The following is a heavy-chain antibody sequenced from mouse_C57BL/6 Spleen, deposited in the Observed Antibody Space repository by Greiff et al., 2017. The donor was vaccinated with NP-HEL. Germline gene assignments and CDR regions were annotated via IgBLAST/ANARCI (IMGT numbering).Heavy chain of an antibody. D-gene: IGHD1-1*01. CDR3: ARDYGSSYPHYYAMDY. CDR1: GFNIKNTY. J-gene: IGHJ4*01. V-gene: IGHV14-3*01. Sequence: VQLQQSVAELVRPGASVKLSCTASGFNIKNTYMHWVKQRPEQGLEWIGRIDPANGNTKYAPKFQGKATITADTSSNTAYLQLSSLTSEDTAIYYCARDYGSSYPHYYAMDYWGQGTSVTVSS. CDR2: IDPANGNT.